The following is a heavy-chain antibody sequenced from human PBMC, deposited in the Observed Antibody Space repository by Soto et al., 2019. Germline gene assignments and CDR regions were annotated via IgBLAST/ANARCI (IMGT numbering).Heavy chain of an antibody. CDR1: GYTFISYY. J-gene: IGHJ4*02. D-gene: IGHD3-22*01. CDR2: INPSGGST. Sequence: ASVKVSCKASGYTFISYYMHWVRQAPGQGLEWMGIINPSGGSTSYAQKFQGRVTMTRDTSTSTVYMELSSLRSEDTAVYYCARVSGKTYYYDSSGYYHTAFDYWGQGTLVTVS. CDR3: ARVSGKTYYYDSSGYYHTAFDY. V-gene: IGHV1-46*01.